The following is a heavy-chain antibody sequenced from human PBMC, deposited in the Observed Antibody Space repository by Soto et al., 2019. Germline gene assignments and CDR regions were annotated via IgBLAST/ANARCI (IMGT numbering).Heavy chain of an antibody. CDR1: GXTFSSYA. D-gene: IGHD3-10*01. CDR2: ISGSGGST. V-gene: IGHV3-23*01. CDR3: AKYTRYYYGSGSYYQVADY. J-gene: IGHJ4*02. Sequence: LRLSSAASGXTFSSYAMSWVRQAPGKGLEWVSAISGSGGSTYYADSVKGRFTISRDNSKNTLYLQMNSLRAEDTAVYYCAKYTRYYYGSGSYYQVADYWGQGTLVTVSS.